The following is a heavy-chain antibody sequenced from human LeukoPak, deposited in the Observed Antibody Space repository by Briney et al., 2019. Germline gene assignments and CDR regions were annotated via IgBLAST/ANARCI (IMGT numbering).Heavy chain of an antibody. CDR2: IYYSGST. J-gene: IGHJ4*02. Sequence: SETLSLTCPVSGGSISSHYWSWIRQPPGKGLEWIGYIYYSGSTNYNPSLKSRVTISVDTSKNQFSLKLSSVAAADKAVYYCARKRINWNYGYFDYWGQGTLVTVSS. V-gene: IGHV4-59*11. CDR3: ARKRINWNYGYFDY. CDR1: GGSISSHY. D-gene: IGHD1-7*01.